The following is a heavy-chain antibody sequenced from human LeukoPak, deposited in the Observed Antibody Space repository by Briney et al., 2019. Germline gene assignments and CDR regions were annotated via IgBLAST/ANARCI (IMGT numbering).Heavy chain of an antibody. CDR1: AFLFSSYA. Sequence: PGGSLRLSCAASAFLFSSYAMRWVRQAPGKGLEWVSSISTSDDSTYCADSVEGRLNLSRHNSENTLYAHVNSQRSGDAAVLHCAKGRTGFSYGYGIDYWGQGTLVTVSS. CDR3: AKGRTGFSYGYGIDY. V-gene: IGHV3-23*01. J-gene: IGHJ4*02. D-gene: IGHD5-18*01. CDR2: ISTSDDST.